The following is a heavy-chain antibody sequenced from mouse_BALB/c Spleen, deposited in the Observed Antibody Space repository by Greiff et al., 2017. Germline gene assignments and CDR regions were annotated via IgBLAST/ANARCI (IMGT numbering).Heavy chain of an antibody. CDR3: ARFAVYDYAMDY. Sequence: EVKLMESGPGLVKPSQSLSLTCTVTGYSITSDYAWNWIRQFPGNKLEWMGYISYSGSTSYNPSLKSRISITRDTSKNQFFLQLNSVTTEDTATYYCARFAVYDYAMDYWGQGTSVTVSS. V-gene: IGHV3-2*02. CDR1: GYSITSDYA. J-gene: IGHJ4*01. D-gene: IGHD1-1*01. CDR2: ISYSGST.